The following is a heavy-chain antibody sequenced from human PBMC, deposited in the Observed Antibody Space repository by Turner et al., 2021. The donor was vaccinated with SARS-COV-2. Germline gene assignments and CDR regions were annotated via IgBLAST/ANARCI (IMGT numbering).Heavy chain of an antibody. CDR3: AKGTTMVRRLTSYFDY. Sequence: EVQLLASGGGLVQPGGSLRLSCAASGCTFSDYAMTWVRQAPGKGLEWVSIISNGGDFTYYADSAKGRFTISRDNSKNTLYLHMNSLRAEDTAVYFCAKGTTMVRRLTSYFDYWGRGILVTVSS. CDR2: ISNGGDFT. V-gene: IGHV3-23*01. D-gene: IGHD3-10*01. CDR1: GCTFSDYA. J-gene: IGHJ4*02.